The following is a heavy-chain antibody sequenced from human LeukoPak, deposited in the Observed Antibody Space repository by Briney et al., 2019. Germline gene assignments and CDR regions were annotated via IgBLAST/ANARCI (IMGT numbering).Heavy chain of an antibody. V-gene: IGHV1-18*01. Sequence: AASVKVSCKASDYTFTNYGVTWVRQAPGQGLEWMGWINPYSGGTHYAQNLQDRLTMTTDTSTSMAFMELRSLRPDDTAVYFCARWGLVAPGTYYYYYMDVWGRGTTVTVSS. CDR3: ARWGLVAPGTYYYYYMDV. J-gene: IGHJ6*03. D-gene: IGHD2-2*01. CDR2: INPYSGGT. CDR1: DYTFTNYG.